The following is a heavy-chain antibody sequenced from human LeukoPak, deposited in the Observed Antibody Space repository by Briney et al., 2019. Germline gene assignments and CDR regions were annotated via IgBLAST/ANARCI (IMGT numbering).Heavy chain of an antibody. Sequence: GGSLRLSCAASGFTFSSYSMNWVRQAPGKGLEWVSSISSSSSYIYYADSVKGRFTISRDNAKNSLYLQMNSLRAEDTAVYYCAREYSSSWYEAYYYYGMDVWGKGTTVTVSS. V-gene: IGHV3-21*01. CDR1: GFTFSSYS. CDR2: ISSSSSYI. CDR3: AREYSSSWYEAYYYYGMDV. D-gene: IGHD6-13*01. J-gene: IGHJ6*04.